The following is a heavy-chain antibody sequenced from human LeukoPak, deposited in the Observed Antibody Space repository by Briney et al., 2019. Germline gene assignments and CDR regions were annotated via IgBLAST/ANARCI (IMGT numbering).Heavy chain of an antibody. CDR3: AKLPYFAYFDY. V-gene: IGHV3-23*01. J-gene: IGHJ4*02. CDR1: GFTFSSYA. CDR2: ISGSGGST. Sequence: PGGSLRLSCAASGFTFSSYAMNWVRQAPGKGLEWVSAISGSGGSTYFADSVKGRFTISRDNSKNTLYLQMNSLRAEDTAVYHCAKLPYFAYFDYWGQGTLVSVSS. D-gene: IGHD3-9*01.